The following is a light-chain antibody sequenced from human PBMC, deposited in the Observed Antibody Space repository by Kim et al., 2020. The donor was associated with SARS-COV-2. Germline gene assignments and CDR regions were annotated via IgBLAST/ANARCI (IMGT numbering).Light chain of an antibody. CDR2: GAS. CDR3: QQYSSSPAT. J-gene: IGKJ1*01. CDR1: QSVSSNY. V-gene: IGKV3-20*01. Sequence: EIVLTQSPGTLSLSPGERATLSCRASQSVSSNYLAWYQQKPGQAPRLLIYGASSRATGIPARFSGSGSGTDFTLTITRLEPEDFAVYYCQQYSSSPATFGQGTKVDIK.